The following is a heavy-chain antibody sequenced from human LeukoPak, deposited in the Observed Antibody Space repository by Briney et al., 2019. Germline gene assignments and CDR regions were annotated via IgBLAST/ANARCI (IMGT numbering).Heavy chain of an antibody. V-gene: IGHV5-51*01. CDR1: GYRFTSYW. J-gene: IGHJ4*02. D-gene: IGHD5-18*01. Sequence: GQSLTISCQGSGYRFTSYWIGWVRQMPGKGMEWMGIIYPGDSDTRYSPSFQGQVTISADKSISTAYLQWSSLKASDTAMYYCATVDTAMVNYFDYWGQGTLVTVSS. CDR2: IYPGDSDT. CDR3: ATVDTAMVNYFDY.